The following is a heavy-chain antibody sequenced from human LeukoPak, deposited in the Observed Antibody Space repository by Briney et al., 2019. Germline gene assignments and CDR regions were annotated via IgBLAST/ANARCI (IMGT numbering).Heavy chain of an antibody. CDR1: GFTFSSYT. V-gene: IGHV3-21*04. D-gene: IGHD4-17*01. CDR2: IISNSRYI. CDR3: AKDLYGDYVGDY. J-gene: IGHJ4*02. Sequence: GGSLRLSCAASGFTFSSYTMNWVRQAPGRGLEWVSSIISNSRYIHYADSVKGRFTISRDNSKNTLYLQMNSLRAEDTAVYFCAKDLYGDYVGDYWGQGTLVTVSS.